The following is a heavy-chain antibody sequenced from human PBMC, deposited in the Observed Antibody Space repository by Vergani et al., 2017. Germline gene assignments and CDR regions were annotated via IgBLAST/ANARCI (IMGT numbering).Heavy chain of an antibody. CDR1: GFTFDTYT. D-gene: IGHD3-10*01. CDR2: ISSGGGDI. V-gene: IGHV3-23*01. CDR3: TTAWGLYYLHGEYFQY. J-gene: IGHJ1*01. Sequence: EVQLLESGGGLVQPGGSRRLSCACAGFTFDTYTMAYVRQAPGKGLEWVATISSGGGDIFYADSVKGRFTISRDNSKNTLFLQMNSLKDEDTAVYYCTTAWGLYYLHGEYFQYWGRGTLVSVSS.